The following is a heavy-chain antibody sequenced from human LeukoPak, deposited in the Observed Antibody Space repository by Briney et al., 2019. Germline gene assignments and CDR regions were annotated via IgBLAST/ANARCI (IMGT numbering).Heavy chain of an antibody. CDR3: ARDIGAYCGGDCYSPSGAFDI. Sequence: PPQTLSLTCTVSGGSISSGGYYWSWIRQHPGKGLEWIGYIYYSGSTYYNPSLKSRVTISVDTSKNQFSLKLSSVTAADTAVYYCARDIGAYCGGDCYSPSGAFDIWGQGTMVTVSS. CDR2: IYYSGST. J-gene: IGHJ3*02. D-gene: IGHD2-21*02. V-gene: IGHV4-31*03. CDR1: GGSISSGGYY.